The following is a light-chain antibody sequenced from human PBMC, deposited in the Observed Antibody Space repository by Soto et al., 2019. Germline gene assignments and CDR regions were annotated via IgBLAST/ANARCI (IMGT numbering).Light chain of an antibody. CDR1: SSDVGGYNY. J-gene: IGLJ2*01. CDR2: EVN. V-gene: IGLV2-14*01. Sequence: SALTQPASVSGSPGQSISISCTGTSSDVGGYNYVSWYQQHPGQAPKLMIFEVNNRPSGVSNRFSGSKSDNTASLTISGLQAEDEADYYCSSYTRSTTHVFGGGTKLTVL. CDR3: SSYTRSTTHV.